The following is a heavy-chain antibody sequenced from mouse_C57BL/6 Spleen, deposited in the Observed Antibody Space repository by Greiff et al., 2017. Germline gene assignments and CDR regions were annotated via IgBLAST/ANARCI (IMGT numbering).Heavy chain of an antibody. V-gene: IGHV1-80*01. CDR3: ARSMMVTGFAY. D-gene: IGHD2-3*01. CDR1: GYAFSSYW. CDR2: IYPGDGDT. J-gene: IGHJ3*01. Sequence: QVQLKQSGAELVKPGASVKISCKASGYAFSSYWMNWVKQRPGKGLEWIGQIYPGDGDTNYNGKFKGKATLTADKSSSTAYMQLSSLTSEDSAVYFCARSMMVTGFAYWGQGTLVTVSA.